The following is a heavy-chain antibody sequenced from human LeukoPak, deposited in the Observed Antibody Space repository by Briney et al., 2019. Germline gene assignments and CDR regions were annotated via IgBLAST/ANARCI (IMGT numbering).Heavy chain of an antibody. V-gene: IGHV3-33*01. CDR3: ARRALWFGELLYSDYYYYYGMDV. CDR2: IWYDGSNK. Sequence: GRSVRRYCAASGFTFSSYGMHWDRPAPGKGREWVAVIWYDGSNKYYADSVKGRFTISRDNSKNTLYLQMNSLRAEDTAVYYCARRALWFGELLYSDYYYYYGMDVWGKGTTVTVSS. CDR1: GFTFSSYG. D-gene: IGHD3-10*01. J-gene: IGHJ6*04.